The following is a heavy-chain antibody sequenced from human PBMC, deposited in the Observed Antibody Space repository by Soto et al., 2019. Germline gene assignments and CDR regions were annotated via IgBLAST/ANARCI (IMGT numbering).Heavy chain of an antibody. CDR2: ISYDGSNK. V-gene: IGHV3-30*18. D-gene: IGHD3-3*01. J-gene: IGHJ4*02. CDR1: GFTFSSYG. CDR3: AKEGSGYAVDY. Sequence: GSLRLSCAASGFTFSSYGMHWVRQAPGKGLEWVAVISYDGSNKYYADSVKGRFTISRDNSKNTLYLQMNSLRAEDTAVYYCAKEGSGYAVDYWGQGTLVTVSS.